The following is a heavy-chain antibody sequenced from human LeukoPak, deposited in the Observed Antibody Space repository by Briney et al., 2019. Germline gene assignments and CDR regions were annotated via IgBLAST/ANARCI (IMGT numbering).Heavy chain of an antibody. V-gene: IGHV4-34*01. Sequence: SETLSLTCAVYGGSFSGYYWSWIRQPPGKGLEWIGEINHSGSTNYNPSLKSRVTISVDTSKNQFSLKLSSVTAADTAVYYCARLYAQEGFDPWGQGTLVTVSS. D-gene: IGHD2/OR15-2a*01. CDR1: GGSFSGYY. CDR3: ARLYAQEGFDP. CDR2: INHSGST. J-gene: IGHJ5*02.